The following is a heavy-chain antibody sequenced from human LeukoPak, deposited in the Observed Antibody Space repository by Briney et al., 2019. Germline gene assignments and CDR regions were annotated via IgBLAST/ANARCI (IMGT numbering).Heavy chain of an antibody. D-gene: IGHD6-13*01. Sequence: ASVKVSCKASGYTFTGYYMHWVRQAPGQGLEWMGWINPNSGGTNYAQKFQGRVTMTRDTSISTAYMELSRLRSDDTAVYYCASGLYSSSWYGPNDAFDIWGQGTMVTVSS. J-gene: IGHJ3*02. CDR1: GYTFTGYY. V-gene: IGHV1-2*02. CDR3: ASGLYSSSWYGPNDAFDI. CDR2: INPNSGGT.